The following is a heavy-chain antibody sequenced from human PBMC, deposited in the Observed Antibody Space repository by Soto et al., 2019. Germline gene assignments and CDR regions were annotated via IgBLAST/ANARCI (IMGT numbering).Heavy chain of an antibody. J-gene: IGHJ4*02. CDR3: ARRSGSYETCDS. CDR2: MNPNSGNT. V-gene: IGHV1-8*01. CDR1: GYTFTNYD. Sequence: QVQLVQSGAEVKKPGASVKVSCKASGYTFTNYDINWVRQATGQGLEWMGWMNPNSGNTGYAQKFQGRVTMTRNTSISTHYMELSSLRSEDTAVYYCARRSGSYETCDSWGRGTLVTISS. D-gene: IGHD3-10*01.